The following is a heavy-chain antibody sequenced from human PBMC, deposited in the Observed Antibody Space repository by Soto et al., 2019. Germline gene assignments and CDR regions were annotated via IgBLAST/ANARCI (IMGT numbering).Heavy chain of an antibody. V-gene: IGHV4-34*01. CDR1: GGSFSGYY. Sequence: SETLSLTCAVYGGSFSGYYWSWIRQPPGKGLEWIGEINHSGSTNYNPSLKSRVTISVDTSKNQFSLKLSSVTAADTAVYYCARGVFSSSFSTNWFAPWGQGTLVTVSS. CDR3: ARGVFSSSFSTNWFAP. D-gene: IGHD6-13*01. J-gene: IGHJ5*02. CDR2: INHSGST.